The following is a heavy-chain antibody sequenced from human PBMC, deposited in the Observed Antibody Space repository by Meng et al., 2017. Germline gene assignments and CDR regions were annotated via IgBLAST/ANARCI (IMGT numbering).Heavy chain of an antibody. J-gene: IGHJ4*02. D-gene: IGHD1-26*01. CDR2: IIPIVGTA. CDR3: ARARDRGSYSTGLDD. Sequence: SVKVSCKASGGTFSGYAISWVRQAPGQGLEWMGGIIPIVGTANYAQKFQGRVTFTTDESTSTAYMELSSLRSQDTAVYYCARARDRGSYSTGLDDWGQGTLVTVSS. V-gene: IGHV1-69*05. CDR1: GGTFSGYA.